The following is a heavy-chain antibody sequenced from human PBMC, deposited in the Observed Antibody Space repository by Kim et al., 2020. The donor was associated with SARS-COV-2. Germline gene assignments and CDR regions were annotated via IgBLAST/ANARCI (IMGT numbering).Heavy chain of an antibody. Sequence: GGSLRLSCAASGFTFSSYGMHWVRQAPGKGLEWVAVISYDGSNKYYADSVKGRFTISRDNSKNTLYLQMNSLRAEDTAVYYCAKGEGTTGPGVEYYYGMGVWGQGTTVTVSS. CDR2: ISYDGSNK. V-gene: IGHV3-30*18. CDR3: AKGEGTTGPGVEYYYGMGV. J-gene: IGHJ6*02. CDR1: GFTFSSYG. D-gene: IGHD4-17*01.